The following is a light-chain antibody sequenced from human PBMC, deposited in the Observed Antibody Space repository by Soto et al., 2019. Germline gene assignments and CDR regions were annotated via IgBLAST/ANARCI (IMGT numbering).Light chain of an antibody. CDR3: SSCDDNLDAEV. CDR2: TND. J-gene: IGLJ1*01. Sequence: QSVLTQPPSASGTPGQRVTISCSGSSSNIGSNTVNWYQQLPGTAPKLLIYTNDQRPSGVPDRFSGSKSGTSASLAISGLQFEDEADYHCSSCDDNLDAEVFGAGTKVTVL. V-gene: IGLV1-44*01. CDR1: SSNIGSNT.